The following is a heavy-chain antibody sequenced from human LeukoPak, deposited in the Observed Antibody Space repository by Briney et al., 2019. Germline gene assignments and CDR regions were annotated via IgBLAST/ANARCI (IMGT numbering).Heavy chain of an antibody. V-gene: IGHV5-10-1*01. J-gene: IGHJ6*04. D-gene: IGHD3-9*01. CDR3: ARHSRRYDSLTSYYKSYHYGMDV. Sequence: GESLRISCKGSGYSFTSHCISWVRQMPAKGLEWMGRIDPVDSYATYSPSFQGHVTISADRSISTAYLQWSSLKASDTAMYYCARHSRRYDSLTSYYKSYHYGMDVWGKETTVTVSS. CDR1: GYSFTSHC. CDR2: IDPVDSYA.